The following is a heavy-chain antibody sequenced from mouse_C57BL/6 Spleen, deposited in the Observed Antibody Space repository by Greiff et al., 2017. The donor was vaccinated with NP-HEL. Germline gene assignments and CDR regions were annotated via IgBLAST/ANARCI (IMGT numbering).Heavy chain of an antibody. Sequence: QVQLQQSGAELARPGASVKLSCKASGYTFTSYGISWVKQRTGPGLEWIGEIYPRSGTTYYNEKFKCKATLTADKSSSTAYMELRSLTSEDSAVYFCARKDYYGSSYKYWYFDVWGTGTTVTVSS. J-gene: IGHJ1*03. V-gene: IGHV1-81*01. D-gene: IGHD1-1*01. CDR3: ARKDYYGSSYKYWYFDV. CDR1: GYTFTSYG. CDR2: IYPRSGTT.